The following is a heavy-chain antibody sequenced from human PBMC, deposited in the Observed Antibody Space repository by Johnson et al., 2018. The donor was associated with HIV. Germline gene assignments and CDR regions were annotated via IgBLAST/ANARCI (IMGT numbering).Heavy chain of an antibody. V-gene: IGHV3-7*01. CDR2: MKGDGSEE. D-gene: IGHD4-17*01. CDR3: AKDAYDYGDYGAFDI. Sequence: VQLVESGGGLVQPGGSLRLSCAASGFTFTNFWMSWVRQAPGKGLEWVANMKGDGSEEYYVDSLEGRFTISRDNAKNSLYLQINSLRVEDTAVYYCAKDAYDYGDYGAFDIWGQGTMVTVSS. J-gene: IGHJ3*02. CDR1: GFTFTNFW.